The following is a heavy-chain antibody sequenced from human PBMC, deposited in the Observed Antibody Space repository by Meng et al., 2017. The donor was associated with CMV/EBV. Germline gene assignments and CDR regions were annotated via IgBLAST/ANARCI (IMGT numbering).Heavy chain of an antibody. V-gene: IGHV4-34*01. CDR1: GGSLSGYY. CDR3: TRAASGWFPFDY. Sequence: GSLRLSCGVYGGSLSGYYWNWIRQPPGKGLEWIGEINHNGGANYNPSLKSRVTISVDTSKNQFSLKLTSVTAADTAVYYCTRAASGWFPFDYWGQGILVTVSS. J-gene: IGHJ4*02. D-gene: IGHD6-19*01. CDR2: INHNGGA.